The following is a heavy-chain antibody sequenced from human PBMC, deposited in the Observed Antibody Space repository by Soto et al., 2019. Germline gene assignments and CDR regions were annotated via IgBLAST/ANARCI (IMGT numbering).Heavy chain of an antibody. CDR1: GFSFSSYA. J-gene: IGHJ5*02. CDR2: ISMSGTTM. Sequence: EARLVESGGGLVQPGGSLRLSCAASGFSFSSYAMNWVRQAPGKGLEWIAYISMSGTTMFYADSVKGRFTISRDNVKRSLFLEMNSLTDEDTAMYYCARDAIGDATNWFDPWGQGTLVTVSS. V-gene: IGHV3-48*02. CDR3: ARDAIGDATNWFDP. D-gene: IGHD3-10*01.